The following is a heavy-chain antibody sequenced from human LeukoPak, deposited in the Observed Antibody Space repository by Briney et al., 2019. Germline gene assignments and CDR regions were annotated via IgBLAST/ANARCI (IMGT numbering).Heavy chain of an antibody. CDR2: ISYDGSNK. J-gene: IGHJ4*02. CDR3: ARLGWEPIDY. V-gene: IGHV3-30*04. Sequence: GGSLRLSCAASGFTFSSYAMHWVRQAPGKGLEWVAVISYDGSNKYYADSVKGRFTISRDNSKNTLYLQMNSLRAEDTAVYYCARLGWEPIDYWGQGTLVTVSS. D-gene: IGHD1-26*01. CDR1: GFTFSSYA.